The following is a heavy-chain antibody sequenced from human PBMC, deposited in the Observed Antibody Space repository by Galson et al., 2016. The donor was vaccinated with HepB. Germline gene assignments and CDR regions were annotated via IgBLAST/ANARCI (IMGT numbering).Heavy chain of an antibody. CDR3: ARGEDEQISWYNYHYAMDV. CDR1: GGTFSNNA. D-gene: IGHD1-14*01. V-gene: IGHV1-69*13. Sequence: SVKVSCKASGGTFSNNAISWVRQAPGQGLEWMGGIIPIFRTARYAQKFQGRVTITADESTRTGYMELSSLRSEDTAVYYCARGEDEQISWYNYHYAMDVWGQGTTVTVSS. J-gene: IGHJ6*02. CDR2: IIPIFRTA.